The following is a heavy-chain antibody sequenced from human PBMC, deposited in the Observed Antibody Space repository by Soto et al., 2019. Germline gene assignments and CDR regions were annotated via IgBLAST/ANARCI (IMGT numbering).Heavy chain of an antibody. Sequence: GGSLILSCAASGFTFSNAWMSWVRQAPGKGLEWVGRIKSKTDGGTTDYAAPVKGRFTISRDNSKNTLYLQMNSLRAEDTAVYYCAKQGYCSGGRCYWSDYYYYYMDVWGKGTTVTVSS. D-gene: IGHD2-15*01. V-gene: IGHV3-15*01. J-gene: IGHJ6*03. CDR3: AKQGYCSGGRCYWSDYYYYYMDV. CDR1: GFTFSNAW. CDR2: IKSKTDGGTT.